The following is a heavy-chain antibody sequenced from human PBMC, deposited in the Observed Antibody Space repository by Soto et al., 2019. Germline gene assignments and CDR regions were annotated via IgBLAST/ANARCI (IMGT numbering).Heavy chain of an antibody. V-gene: IGHV4-31*03. Sequence: PSXTLSLTCTVSGGSITSGAYYWSWIRQHPGKGLEWIGYIYYSGFTYYNPSLKSRVTISVDTSKNQFSLKLSSATAADTAVYYCARSVFPWGQGTLVTVSS. CDR3: ARSVFP. J-gene: IGHJ5*02. CDR2: IYYSGFT. CDR1: GGSITSGAYY.